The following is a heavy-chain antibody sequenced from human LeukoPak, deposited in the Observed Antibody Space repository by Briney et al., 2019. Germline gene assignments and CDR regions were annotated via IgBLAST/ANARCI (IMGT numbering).Heavy chain of an antibody. Sequence: SETLSLTCTVSGGSISSYYWSWIRQPPGKGLEWIGYIYYSGSTNYNPSLKSRVTISVDTSKNQFSLKLSSVTAADTAVYYCARGGGREEVSDFWSGLYYFDYWGQGTLVTVSS. V-gene: IGHV4-59*01. J-gene: IGHJ4*02. CDR1: GGSISSYY. CDR3: ARGGGREEVSDFWSGLYYFDY. CDR2: IYYSGST. D-gene: IGHD3-3*01.